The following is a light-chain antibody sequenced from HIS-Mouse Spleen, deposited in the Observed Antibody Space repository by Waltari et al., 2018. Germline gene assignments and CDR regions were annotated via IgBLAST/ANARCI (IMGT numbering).Light chain of an antibody. CDR2: DDI. V-gene: IGLV3-21*02. CDR3: QVWDSSSDHVV. J-gene: IGLJ2*01. Sequence: SYELTQPPSVSVSPGQTARITCSGDALPKQYAYWYQQKPGQAPVLVVYDDIDRPSGIPERFSGSNSGNTATLTISRVEAGDEADYYCQVWDSSSDHVVFGGGTKLTVL. CDR1: ALPKQY.